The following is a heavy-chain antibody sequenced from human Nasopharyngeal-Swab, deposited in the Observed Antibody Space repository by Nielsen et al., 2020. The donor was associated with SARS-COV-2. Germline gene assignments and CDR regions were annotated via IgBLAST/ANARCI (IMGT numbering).Heavy chain of an antibody. CDR1: GFTFSSYG. Sequence: GESPKISCAASGFTFSSYGMHWVRQAPGKGLEWVAVISYDGSNKYYADSVKGRFTISRDNSKNTLYLQMNSLRAEDTAVYYCAKAAAAGTWGQGTLVTVSS. CDR3: AKAAAAGT. J-gene: IGHJ4*02. D-gene: IGHD6-13*01. CDR2: ISYDGSNK. V-gene: IGHV3-30*18.